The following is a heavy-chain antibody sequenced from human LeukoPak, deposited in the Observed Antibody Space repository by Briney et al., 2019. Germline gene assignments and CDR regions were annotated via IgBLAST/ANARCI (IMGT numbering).Heavy chain of an antibody. Sequence: SETLSLTCTVSGYSISSGYYWGWIRQPPGKGLEWIGSIYHSGSTYYNPSLKSRVTISVDTSKNQFSLKLSSVTAADTAVYYCARDRHLPYDSTAFDYWGQGTLVTVSS. V-gene: IGHV4-38-2*02. D-gene: IGHD3-22*01. CDR3: ARDRHLPYDSTAFDY. J-gene: IGHJ4*02. CDR1: GYSISSGYY. CDR2: IYHSGST.